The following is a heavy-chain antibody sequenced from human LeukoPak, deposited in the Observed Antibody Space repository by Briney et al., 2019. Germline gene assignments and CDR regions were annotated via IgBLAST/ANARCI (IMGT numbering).Heavy chain of an antibody. Sequence: ASVTVSCKASGYTFTSYYMHWVRQAPGQGREWMGVINPSGGSTSYAQKLQGRVTMTRDTSTSTVYMELSSLRSEDTAVYYCAKDTTSGCFDYWGQGPLVTVSS. CDR1: GYTFTSYY. V-gene: IGHV1-46*01. D-gene: IGHD6-19*01. CDR3: AKDTTSGCFDY. CDR2: INPSGGST. J-gene: IGHJ4*02.